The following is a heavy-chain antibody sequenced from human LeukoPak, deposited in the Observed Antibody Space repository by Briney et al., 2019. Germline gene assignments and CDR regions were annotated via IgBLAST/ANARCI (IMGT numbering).Heavy chain of an antibody. Sequence: PGGSLRLSCTASGFTFGDYAMNWFRQAPGKGLEWVGFIRSRLYGGTTEYAASVKGRFTISRDDSKSIAYLQMNSLKTEDTAVYYCTRDQPQRLVGFDWFDPWGQGTLVTVSS. CDR2: IRSRLYGGTT. D-gene: IGHD6-13*01. CDR1: GFTFGDYA. J-gene: IGHJ5*02. V-gene: IGHV3-49*03. CDR3: TRDQPQRLVGFDWFDP.